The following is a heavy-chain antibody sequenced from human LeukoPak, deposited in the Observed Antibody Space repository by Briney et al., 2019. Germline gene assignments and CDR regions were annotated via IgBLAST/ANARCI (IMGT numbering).Heavy chain of an antibody. Sequence: SETLSLTCTVSGGSISSYYWSWIRQPPGQGLEWIGYIYYSGSTNYNPSLKSRVTISVDTSKNQFSLKLSSVTAADTAVYYCARHGSSWYGYFQHWGQGTLVTVSS. CDR2: IYYSGST. D-gene: IGHD6-13*01. CDR3: ARHGSSWYGYFQH. J-gene: IGHJ1*01. V-gene: IGHV4-59*01. CDR1: GGSISSYY.